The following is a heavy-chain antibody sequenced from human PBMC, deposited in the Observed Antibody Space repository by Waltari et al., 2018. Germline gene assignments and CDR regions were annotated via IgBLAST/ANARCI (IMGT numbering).Heavy chain of an antibody. CDR3: ARDHWNQYYFDY. Sequence: QVQLVQSGAEVKKPGSSVKVSCKASGGTFSSYAISWVRQAPGQGLEWMGGIIPILGTANYAQKFQGRVTMTADESTSTAYMELSSLRSEDTAVYYCARDHWNQYYFDYWGQGTLVTVSS. D-gene: IGHD1-1*01. V-gene: IGHV1-69*12. J-gene: IGHJ4*02. CDR1: GGTFSSYA. CDR2: IIPILGTA.